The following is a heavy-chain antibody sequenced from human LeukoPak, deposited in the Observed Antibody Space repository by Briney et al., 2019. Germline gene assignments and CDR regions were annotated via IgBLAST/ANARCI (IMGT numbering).Heavy chain of an antibody. V-gene: IGHV1-46*01. CDR3: AREDAVLVDAVRYYYYGMDV. Sequence: ASVTVSCKASGYNFISYYMHWVRQAPGQGLEWMGIINPSGGSTSYAQKFQDRVTMTRDTSTSTVYMELSSLKSEDTAVYYCAREDAVLVDAVRYYYYGMDVWGQGTTVTVSS. CDR1: GYNFISYY. D-gene: IGHD2-8*01. J-gene: IGHJ6*02. CDR2: INPSGGST.